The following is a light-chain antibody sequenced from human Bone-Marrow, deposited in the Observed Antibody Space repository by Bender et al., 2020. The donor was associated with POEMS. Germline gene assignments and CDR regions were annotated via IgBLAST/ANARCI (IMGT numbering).Light chain of an antibody. CDR1: NSDVGSYNL. Sequence: QSALAQPASVSGSPGQSITISCTGTNSDVGSYNLVSWYQHHPDKAPKLIIFEVTKRPSGVSNRFSGSKPGSTASLTISGLQAEDEADYFCCSYADNSVWVFGGGTKLTVL. CDR3: CSYADNSVWV. V-gene: IGLV2-23*02. CDR2: EVT. J-gene: IGLJ3*02.